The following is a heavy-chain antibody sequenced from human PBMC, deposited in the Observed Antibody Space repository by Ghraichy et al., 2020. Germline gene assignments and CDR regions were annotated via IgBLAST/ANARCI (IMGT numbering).Heavy chain of an antibody. J-gene: IGHJ6*02. V-gene: IGHV3-21*01. D-gene: IGHD1-20*01. Sequence: GGSLRLSCAASGFTFSSYSMNWVRQAPGKGLEWVSSISSSSSSIYYADSLKGRFTISRDTAKNSLYLQMNSLRAEDTALYYCARNLYGITASYYYYGMDVWGQGTTVTVSS. CDR3: ARNLYGITASYYYYGMDV. CDR2: ISSSSSSI. CDR1: GFTFSSYS.